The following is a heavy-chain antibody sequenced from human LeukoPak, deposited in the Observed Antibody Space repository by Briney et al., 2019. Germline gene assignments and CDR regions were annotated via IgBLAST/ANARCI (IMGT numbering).Heavy chain of an antibody. CDR2: ISYDGSNK. J-gene: IGHJ4*02. CDR3: AKDGWSDSSGWAAFDY. V-gene: IGHV3-30*18. D-gene: IGHD6-25*01. CDR1: GFTFSSYG. Sequence: SGGSLRLSCAASGFTFSSYGMHWVRQAPGKGLEWVAVISYDGSNKYYADSVKGRFTISRDNSKNTLYLQMNSLRAEDTAVYYCAKDGWSDSSGWAAFDYWGQGTLVTVSS.